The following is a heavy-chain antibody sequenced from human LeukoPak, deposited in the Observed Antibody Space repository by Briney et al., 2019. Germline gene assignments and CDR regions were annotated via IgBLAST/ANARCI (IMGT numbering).Heavy chain of an antibody. D-gene: IGHD5-12*01. CDR3: ARLGGLRAFDI. CDR2: SYHSGST. V-gene: IGHV4-38-2*02. J-gene: IGHJ3*02. CDR1: GYSISSGYY. Sequence: PSETLSLTCTVSGYSISSGYYWGWIRQPPGKGLEWIGSSYHSGSTYYNPSLKSRVTISVDTSKNQFSLKLSSVTAADTAVYYCARLGGLRAFDIWGQGTMVTVSS.